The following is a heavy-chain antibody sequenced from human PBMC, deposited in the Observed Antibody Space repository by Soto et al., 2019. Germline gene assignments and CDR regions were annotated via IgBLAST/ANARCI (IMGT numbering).Heavy chain of an antibody. CDR2: LDPTGSTT. V-gene: IGHV3-23*01. J-gene: IGHJ4*02. Sequence: PGGSLRLSCAASGFSFSSYTMSWVRQAPGKGLEWVSALDPTGSTTYYADSVKGRFTISRDNSKNMVYLQMNSLRVADTAVYYCAKGQTTKWPFDFWGQGALVTVSS. D-gene: IGHD4-17*01. CDR3: AKGQTTKWPFDF. CDR1: GFSFSSYT.